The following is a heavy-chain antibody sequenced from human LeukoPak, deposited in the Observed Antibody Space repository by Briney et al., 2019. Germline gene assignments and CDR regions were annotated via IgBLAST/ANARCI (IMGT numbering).Heavy chain of an antibody. D-gene: IGHD5-24*01. CDR1: GFTFSSYG. Sequence: GGSLRLSCAASGFTFSSYGMHWVRQAPGKGLEWVAFIRYDGSNKYYADSVKGRFTISRDNSKNTLYLQMNSLRAEDTAVYYCAKDRWVEMATISYFDYWGQGTLVTVSS. J-gene: IGHJ4*02. CDR3: AKDRWVEMATISYFDY. CDR2: IRYDGSNK. V-gene: IGHV3-30*02.